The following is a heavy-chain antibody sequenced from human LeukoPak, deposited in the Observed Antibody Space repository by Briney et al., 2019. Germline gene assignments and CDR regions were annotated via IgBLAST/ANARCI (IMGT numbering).Heavy chain of an antibody. V-gene: IGHV3-7*04. CDR1: GFTFSSYW. CDR2: IKQDGSER. Sequence: GGSPRLSCAASGFTFSSYWMSWARQAPGKGLEWVANIKQDGSERYYVDSVKGRFTISRDNAKNSLYLQMNSLRAVDTAVYYCARGPSGGNGFSYWGLGTLVTVSS. D-gene: IGHD2-15*01. CDR3: ARGPSGGNGFSY. J-gene: IGHJ4*02.